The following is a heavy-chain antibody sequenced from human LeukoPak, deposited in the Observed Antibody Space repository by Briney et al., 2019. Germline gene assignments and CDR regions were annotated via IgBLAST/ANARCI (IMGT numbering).Heavy chain of an antibody. CDR1: GGSVSGHY. J-gene: IGHJ4*02. Sequence: SDTLSLTCAVSGGSVSGHYWAWIRQPPGKGLEWMGYSYARGTANDHPSLKSRVAISLDTSENHVSLRLTSVTAEDTAVYYWAREAPGGSGWTYFDYWGQGSRVTVSA. CDR2: SYARGTA. V-gene: IGHV4-59*02. D-gene: IGHD6-19*01. CDR3: AREAPGGSGWTYFDY.